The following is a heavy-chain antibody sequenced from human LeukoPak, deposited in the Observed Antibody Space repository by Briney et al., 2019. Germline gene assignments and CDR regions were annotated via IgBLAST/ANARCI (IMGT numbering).Heavy chain of an antibody. CDR3: TSPREDILTGFYNWFDP. CDR2: IRSKANSYAT. CDR1: GFTFSGSA. D-gene: IGHD3-9*01. J-gene: IGHJ5*02. Sequence: GGSLRLSCAASGFTFSGSAMHWVRQASGKGLEWVGRIRSKANSYATAYVASVEGRFTISRDDSKNTAYLQMNSLKTEDTAVYYCTSPREDILTGFYNWFDPWGQGTLVTVSS. V-gene: IGHV3-73*01.